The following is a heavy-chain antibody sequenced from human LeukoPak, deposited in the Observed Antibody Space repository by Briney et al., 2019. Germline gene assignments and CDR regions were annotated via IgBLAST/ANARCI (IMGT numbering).Heavy chain of an antibody. Sequence: ASVKVSCKASGYTFTGYYMHWVRQAPGQGLEWMGWINPNSGGTNYAQKLQGRVTMTRDTSISTAYMELSRLRSDDTAVYYCARGFTIFGVVSDYWGQGTLVTVSS. CDR3: ARGFTIFGVVSDY. D-gene: IGHD3-3*01. J-gene: IGHJ4*02. CDR1: GYTFTGYY. V-gene: IGHV1-2*02. CDR2: INPNSGGT.